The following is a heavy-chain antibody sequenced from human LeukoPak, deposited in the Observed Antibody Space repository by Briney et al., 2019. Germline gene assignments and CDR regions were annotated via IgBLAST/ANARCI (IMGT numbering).Heavy chain of an antibody. CDR2: IYYSGST. D-gene: IGHD3-22*01. CDR3: ARVNYYYDSSGRDY. J-gene: IGHJ4*02. V-gene: IGHV4-39*07. Sequence: SQTLSLTCTVSGGSISSSSYYWGWIRQPPGKGLEWIGSIYYSGSTYYNPSLKSRVTISVDTSKNQFSLKLSSVTAADTAVYYCARVNYYYDSSGRDYWGQGTLVTVSS. CDR1: GGSISSSSYY.